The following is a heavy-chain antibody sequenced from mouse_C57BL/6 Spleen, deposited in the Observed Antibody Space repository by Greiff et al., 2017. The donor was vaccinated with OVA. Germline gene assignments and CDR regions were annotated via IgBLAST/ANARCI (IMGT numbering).Heavy chain of an antibody. V-gene: IGHV6-3*01. Sequence: DVKLQESGGGLVQPGGSMKLSCVASGFTFSNYWMNWVRQSPEKGLEWVAQIRLKSDNYATHYAESVKGRFTISRDDSKSSDYLQMNNLRAEDTGIYYCTARDYAMDYWGQGTSVTVSS. CDR3: TARDYAMDY. J-gene: IGHJ4*01. CDR2: IRLKSDNYAT. CDR1: GFTFSNYW.